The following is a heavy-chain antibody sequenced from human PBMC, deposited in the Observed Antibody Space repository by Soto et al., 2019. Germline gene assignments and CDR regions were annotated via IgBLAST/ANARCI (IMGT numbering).Heavy chain of an antibody. Sequence: VQLVQSGAEVKKPGESLRISCTGFGYTFTTFWISWVRQMPGKGLEWMGRIDPRDAYVNYSPSFQGHVTISADKSISTAYLQWGSLKASDTAMYYCASIYCTTSTCDSWFDPWGQGTLVTVSS. V-gene: IGHV5-10-1*03. D-gene: IGHD2-2*01. CDR3: ASIYCTTSTCDSWFDP. CDR2: IDPRDAYV. J-gene: IGHJ5*02. CDR1: GYTFTTFW.